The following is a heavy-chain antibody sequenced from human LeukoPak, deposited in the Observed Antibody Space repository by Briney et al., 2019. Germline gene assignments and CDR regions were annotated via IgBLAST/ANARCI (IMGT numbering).Heavy chain of an antibody. Sequence: GGSLRLSCAASGFTFSSYGMHWVRQAPGKGLEWVAVIWYDGSNKYYADSVKGRFTISRDNSKNTLYLQMNSLRAEDTAVYYCARGVLYSGYHFDYWGQGTLVTVSS. D-gene: IGHD5-12*01. CDR3: ARGVLYSGYHFDY. CDR2: IWYDGSNK. CDR1: GFTFSSYG. J-gene: IGHJ4*02. V-gene: IGHV3-33*01.